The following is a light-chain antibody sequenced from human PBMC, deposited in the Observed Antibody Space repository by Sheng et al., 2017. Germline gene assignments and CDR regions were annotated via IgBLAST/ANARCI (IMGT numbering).Light chain of an antibody. V-gene: IGKV3-20*01. CDR3: QQYNNWPKT. J-gene: IGKJ2*01. Sequence: EIVLTQSPVTLSLSPGERATLFCRASQSVSSNYLAWYQQKPGQAPRLLIHAASSRATGIPDKFSGSGSGTDFTLTISSLQSEDFAIYYCQQYNNWPKTFGQGTKLEIK. CDR2: AAS. CDR1: QSVSSNY.